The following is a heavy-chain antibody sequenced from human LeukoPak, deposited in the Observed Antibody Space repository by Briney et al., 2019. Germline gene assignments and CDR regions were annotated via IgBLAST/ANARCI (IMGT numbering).Heavy chain of an antibody. Sequence: SETLSLTCTVSGGSISSFYWSWIRQPPGKGLEWIGYIYYSGSTNYNPSLKSRVTISVDTSKNQFSLKLSSVTAADTAVYYCARGPSYYYDSSGYYYAYWGQGTLVTVSS. CDR2: IYYSGST. CDR3: ARGPSYYYDSSGYYYAY. CDR1: GGSISSFY. J-gene: IGHJ4*02. D-gene: IGHD3-22*01. V-gene: IGHV4-59*01.